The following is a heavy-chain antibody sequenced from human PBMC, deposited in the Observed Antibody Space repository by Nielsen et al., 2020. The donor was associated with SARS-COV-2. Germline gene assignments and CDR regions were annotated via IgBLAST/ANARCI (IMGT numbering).Heavy chain of an antibody. J-gene: IGHJ6*03. Sequence: SETLSLTCAVSGGSISSGGYSWSWIRQPPGKGLEWIGYIYHSGSTNYNPSLKSRVTISVDTSKNQFSLKLSSVTAADTAVYYCARAGIGYCSSTSCYDYYYYYYMDVWGKGTTVTVSS. CDR1: GGSISSGGYS. CDR2: IYHSGST. V-gene: IGHV4-30-2*01. D-gene: IGHD2-2*01. CDR3: ARAGIGYCSSTSCYDYYYYYYMDV.